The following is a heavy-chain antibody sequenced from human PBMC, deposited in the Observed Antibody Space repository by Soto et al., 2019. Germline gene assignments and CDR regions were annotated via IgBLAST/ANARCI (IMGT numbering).Heavy chain of an antibody. CDR2: ITSAGST. V-gene: IGHV3-23*01. D-gene: IGHD6-19*01. J-gene: IGHJ4*02. CDR1: GXTFSNYA. Sequence: EVQLXESXGDXXXXGGSLRLICAASGXTFSNYAMTWVRQSPXXXLGWVSTITSAGSTFYGDTVKGRFTISKDXSKSXXYXXXXSLGAEDTAVYYCAKTDKFHSQSSGWANRFDSWGQGTLVTVSS. CDR3: AKTDKFHSQSSGWANRFDS.